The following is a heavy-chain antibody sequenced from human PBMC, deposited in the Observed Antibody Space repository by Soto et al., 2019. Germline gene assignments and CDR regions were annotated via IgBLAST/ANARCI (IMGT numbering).Heavy chain of an antibody. CDR3: ARDEAFSAPYYLDY. D-gene: IGHD1-26*01. CDR2: ISNDGDNE. J-gene: IGHJ4*02. CDR1: EFTFSSHL. Sequence: VQLVESGGGVVQPGRSLRLSCVASEFTFSSHLMHWVRQAPGKGLEWVAFISNDGDNENYADSVKGRFTISRDNSKDTVYLEIHSLRPEDTALYHCARDEAFSAPYYLDYWGQGTLVIVS. V-gene: IGHV3-30*03.